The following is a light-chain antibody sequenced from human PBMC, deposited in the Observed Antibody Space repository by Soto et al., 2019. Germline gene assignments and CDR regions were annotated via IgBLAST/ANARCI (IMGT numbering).Light chain of an antibody. Sequence: MTQSPASLSVTPWERVTLSCRASQRISGWLAWHQQKPGKAPKLLIYDVSALKRGVPPRFSGSGSGTEFTLTISSLQPDDFATYYCQQSYSSTFGPGTKVDIK. V-gene: IGKV1-5*01. CDR1: QRISGW. CDR3: QQSYSST. J-gene: IGKJ3*01. CDR2: DVS.